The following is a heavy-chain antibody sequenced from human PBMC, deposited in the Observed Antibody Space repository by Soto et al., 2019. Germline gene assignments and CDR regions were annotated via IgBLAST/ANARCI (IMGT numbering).Heavy chain of an antibody. CDR3: ARDMGSAMTTRIFDH. J-gene: IGHJ4*02. D-gene: IGHD4-17*01. V-gene: IGHV4-30-4*01. CDR2: IYYGEST. Sequence: QVLVQESGPGLVKPSQTLTLSCTVSGGSVDSGSHYWNWIRQPPGKGLEWIGYIYYGESTYYNPSLKSRATISVDTSQSRFSLRLTSETAADTAVYYCARDMGSAMTTRIFDHWGQGTLVTVSS. CDR1: GGSVDSGSHY.